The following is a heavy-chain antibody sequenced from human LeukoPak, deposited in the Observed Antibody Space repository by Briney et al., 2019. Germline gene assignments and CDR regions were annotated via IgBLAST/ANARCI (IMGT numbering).Heavy chain of an antibody. D-gene: IGHD3/OR15-3a*01. CDR1: GFTFSSYG. CDR3: ARDSGFSGTQRGEY. J-gene: IGHJ4*02. V-gene: IGHV3-23*01. Sequence: GGSLRLSCAASGFTFSSYGMSWVRQAPGKGLEWVSAISGSGGSTYYVDSVKGRFTISRDNSKNTLYLQMNSLRAEDTAVFYCARDSGFSGTQRGEYWGQGTLVTVSS. CDR2: ISGSGGST.